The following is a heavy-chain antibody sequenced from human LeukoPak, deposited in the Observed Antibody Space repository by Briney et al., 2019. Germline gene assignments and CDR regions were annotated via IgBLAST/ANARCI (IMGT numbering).Heavy chain of an antibody. D-gene: IGHD5-12*01. Sequence: GGSLRLSCAASGFTFSSYSMNWVRQAPGKGLEYISYISSSSSTIYYADSAKGRFTISRDNAKNSLYLQMNSLRDEDTAVYYCARASGSYFDYWGQGTLVTVSS. CDR3: ARASGSYFDY. CDR1: GFTFSSYS. CDR2: ISSSSSTI. V-gene: IGHV3-48*02. J-gene: IGHJ4*02.